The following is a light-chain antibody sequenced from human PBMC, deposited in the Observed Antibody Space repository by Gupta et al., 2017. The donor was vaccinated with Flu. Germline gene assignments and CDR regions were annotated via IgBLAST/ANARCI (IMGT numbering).Light chain of an antibody. V-gene: IGLV2-14*01. Sequence: QSALTQPASVSGSPGQSITISCTGTSSDVGGYNYVSWYQHHPGKAPKLMIYEVINRPSGVSNRFSGSKSGNTASLTISGLQAEDEADYYCSSYTSSSSLEFGGGTKLTVL. CDR1: SSDVGGYNY. CDR2: EVI. CDR3: SSYTSSSSLE. J-gene: IGLJ3*02.